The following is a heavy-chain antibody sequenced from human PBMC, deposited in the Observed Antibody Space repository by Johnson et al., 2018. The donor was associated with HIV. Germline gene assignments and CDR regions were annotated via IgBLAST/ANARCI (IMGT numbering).Heavy chain of an antibody. CDR2: TSYDGTHN. CDR1: GFAFSNFA. CDR3: ARGRKDMEAADGLDNDAFDI. Sequence: QVQLVESGGGVVQPGRSLRLSCEASGFAFSNFAMHWVRQAPGKGLEWVAVTSYDGTHNYYADSVKDRFTISRDNSKDTVYLKMDSLRAEDSGLYYCARGRKDMEAADGLDNDAFDIWGQGTMVTVSS. V-gene: IGHV3-30*03. D-gene: IGHD6-13*01. J-gene: IGHJ3*02.